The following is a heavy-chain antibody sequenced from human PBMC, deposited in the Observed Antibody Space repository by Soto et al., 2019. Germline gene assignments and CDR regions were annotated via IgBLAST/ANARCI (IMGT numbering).Heavy chain of an antibody. Sequence: GGSLRLSCAASGFNFSSYAMHWVRQAPGKGLEWVAVIPYDGGKKYYADSVKGRFTISRDNSKNTLYVEMNSLSAGDAAVYYCAREGQPAAGTTPHNWGRGTLVTVSS. CDR2: IPYDGGKK. J-gene: IGHJ4*02. CDR1: GFNFSSYA. D-gene: IGHD6-13*01. CDR3: AREGQPAAGTTPHN. V-gene: IGHV3-30*04.